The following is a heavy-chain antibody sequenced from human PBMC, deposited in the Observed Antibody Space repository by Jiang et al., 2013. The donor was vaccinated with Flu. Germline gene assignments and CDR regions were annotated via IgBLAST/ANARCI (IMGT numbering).Heavy chain of an antibody. Sequence: KPTQTLTLTCSFSGFSLYTSGVGVGWIRQSPGKALEWLAVIYWDDYKRFSPSLRSRLTITKDTSTNQVVLTMTNMDPCGHRHILCAXRLHYYGSGNYRSGWFDPWGQGTLVTVSS. J-gene: IGHJ5*02. CDR1: GFSLYTSGVG. CDR2: IYWDDYK. D-gene: IGHD3-10*01. V-gene: IGHV2-5*02. CDR3: AXRLHYYGSGNYRSGWFDP.